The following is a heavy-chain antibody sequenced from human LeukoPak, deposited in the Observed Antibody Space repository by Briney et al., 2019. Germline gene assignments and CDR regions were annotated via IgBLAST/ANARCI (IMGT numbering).Heavy chain of an antibody. J-gene: IGHJ4*02. CDR2: IRYDGSNK. CDR3: AKDLGYSYGSGYAY. CDR1: GFTFSSYG. V-gene: IGHV3-30*02. Sequence: GGSLRLSCAASGFTFSSYGMHWVRQAPGKWLKWVAFIRYDGSNKYYADSVKGRFTISRDNSKNTLYLQMNSLRAEDTAVYYCAKDLGYSYGSGYAYWGQGTLVTVSS. D-gene: IGHD5-18*01.